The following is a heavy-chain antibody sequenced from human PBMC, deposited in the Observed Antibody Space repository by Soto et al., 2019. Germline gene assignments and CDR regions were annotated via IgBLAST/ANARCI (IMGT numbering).Heavy chain of an antibody. CDR2: IKEDGSEK. Sequence: PGGSLRLSCAASGFTFSRHWMSWVRQAPGKGLEWVANIKEDGSEKYYVDSVKGRFTISRDNAKNSLYLQMNSLRAEDTAVYYCARGPPMVRGLIDYWGQGTLVTVSS. CDR1: GFTFSRHW. CDR3: ARGPPMVRGLIDY. D-gene: IGHD3-10*01. J-gene: IGHJ4*02. V-gene: IGHV3-7*01.